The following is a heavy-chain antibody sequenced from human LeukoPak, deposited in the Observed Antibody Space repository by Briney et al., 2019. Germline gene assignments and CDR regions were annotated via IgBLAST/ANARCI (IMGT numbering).Heavy chain of an antibody. V-gene: IGHV3-7*01. CDR2: IKQDGSEK. D-gene: IGHD3-3*01. J-gene: IGHJ4*02. CDR1: GFTFSSYW. Sequence: GGSLRLSCAVSGFTFSSYWMSWVRQAPGKGLEWVANIKQDGSEKYYVDSLKGRFTISRDNAKNSLYLQMNSLRAEDTAVYYCARDSPEPYYDFWTGYFDYWGQGALVTASS. CDR3: ARDSPEPYYDFWTGYFDY.